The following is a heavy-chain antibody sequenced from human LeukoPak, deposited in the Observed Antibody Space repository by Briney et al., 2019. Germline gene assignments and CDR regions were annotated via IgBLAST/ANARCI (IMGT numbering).Heavy chain of an antibody. CDR1: GGTFSSYP. CDR3: ARNPRVAVTSGPNH. CDR2: ITPIFGAA. V-gene: IGHV1-69*13. Sequence: ASVKVSCKASGGTFSSYPFTWVRQAPGQGLEWMGEITPIFGAANYAQAFQGRVTITADESTSTVFMELSSLRSDDTAFYYCARNPRVAVTSGPNHWGQGTLGPLSS. D-gene: IGHD4-23*01. J-gene: IGHJ4*01.